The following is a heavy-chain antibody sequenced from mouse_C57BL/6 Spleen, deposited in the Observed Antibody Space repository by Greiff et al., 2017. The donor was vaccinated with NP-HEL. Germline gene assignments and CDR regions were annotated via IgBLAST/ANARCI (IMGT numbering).Heavy chain of an antibody. CDR1: GFNIKDDY. CDR2: IDPENGDT. D-gene: IGHD2-2*01. J-gene: IGHJ3*01. Sequence: VQLQQSGAELVRPGASVKLSCTASGFNIKDDYMHWVKQRPEQGLEWIGWIDPENGDTEYAPKFQGKATITADTSYNTAYLQLSSLTSEDTAVYYCTTLYGYDAGFAYWGQGTLVTVSA. V-gene: IGHV14-4*01. CDR3: TTLYGYDAGFAY.